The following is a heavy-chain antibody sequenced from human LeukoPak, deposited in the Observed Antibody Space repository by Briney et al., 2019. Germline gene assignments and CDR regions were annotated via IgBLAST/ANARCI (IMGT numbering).Heavy chain of an antibody. D-gene: IGHD4-17*01. CDR3: ARYSGNYGLDY. CDR1: GFTFSNYV. J-gene: IGHJ4*02. CDR2: IRYDGSSK. Sequence: GGSLRLSCAASGFTFSNYVIHWVRQAPGKGLEWVSLIRYDGSSKYYADSVRGRFTTSRDNSKNTLYLQMNSLRAEDTAVYYCARYSGNYGLDYWGQGTLVTVSS. V-gene: IGHV3-30*02.